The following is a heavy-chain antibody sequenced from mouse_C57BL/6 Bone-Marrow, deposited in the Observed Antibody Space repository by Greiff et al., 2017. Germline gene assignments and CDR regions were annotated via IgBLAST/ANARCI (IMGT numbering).Heavy chain of an antibody. CDR2: IYPRSGNT. V-gene: IGHV1-81*01. CDR1: GYTFTSYG. CDR3: ARWKDWDRFAY. J-gene: IGHJ3*01. Sequence: QVQLQQSGAELVRPGASVKLSCKASGYTFTSYGISWVKQRTGQGLEWIGEIYPRSGNTYYNEKFKGKATLTADTSSSTAYMELRSLTSEASAVYFCARWKDWDRFAYWGQGTLVTVSA. D-gene: IGHD4-1*01.